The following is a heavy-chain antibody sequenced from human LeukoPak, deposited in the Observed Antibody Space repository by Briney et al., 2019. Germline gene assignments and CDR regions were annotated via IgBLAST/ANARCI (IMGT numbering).Heavy chain of an antibody. Sequence: SETLSLTCTVSGGSISSGDYYWSWIRQPPGKGLEWFGYIYYSGSTYYNPSLKRRITISVDTSKNQFSLKLSSVTAADTAVYYCARGGFRYWSSTSCFDAFDIWGQGTMVTVSS. CDR2: IYYSGST. J-gene: IGHJ3*02. CDR3: ARGGFRYWSSTSCFDAFDI. CDR1: GGSISSGDYY. D-gene: IGHD2-2*01. V-gene: IGHV4-30-4*01.